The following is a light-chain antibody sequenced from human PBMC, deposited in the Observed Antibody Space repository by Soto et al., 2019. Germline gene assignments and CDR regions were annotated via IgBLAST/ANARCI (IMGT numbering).Light chain of an antibody. Sequence: EIVMTQSPVTLSVSPGERATLSCRASQGVSSDLAWYQQKPGQTPRLLIYGASTRAAGIPDRFSGSGSGTEFTLTISSLQSEDFAVYYCQQYNNWPPWTFGQGTKVEIK. CDR1: QGVSSD. J-gene: IGKJ1*01. CDR2: GAS. CDR3: QQYNNWPPWT. V-gene: IGKV3-15*01.